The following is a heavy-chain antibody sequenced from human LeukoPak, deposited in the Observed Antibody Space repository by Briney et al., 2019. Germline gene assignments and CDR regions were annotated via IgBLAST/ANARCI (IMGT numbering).Heavy chain of an antibody. CDR2: INTGNGNT. D-gene: IGHD3-10*01. Sequence: ASVKVSCKTSGYIFTNYGMHWVRQAPRQSPEWMGWINTGNGNTKSSQKFQDRVTLTRDTSASTAYMELNSLSSEDTAVYYCARVPLDDASRHYYPHWGQGTLVTVSS. CDR3: ARVPLDDASRHYYPH. J-gene: IGHJ1*01. V-gene: IGHV1-3*04. CDR1: GYIFTNYG.